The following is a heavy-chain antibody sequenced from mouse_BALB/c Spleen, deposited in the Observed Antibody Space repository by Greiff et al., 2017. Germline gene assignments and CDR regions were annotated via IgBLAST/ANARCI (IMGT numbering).Heavy chain of an antibody. CDR2: IYPGDGST. Sequence: QVQLQQSGPELVKPGASMKISCKASGYSFTGYTMNWVKQSHGKNLEWIGWIYPGDGSTKYNEKFKGKATLTADKSSSTAYMQLSSLTSENSAVYFCARSRSHYYGSSLYWYFDVWGAGTTVTVSS. D-gene: IGHD1-1*01. V-gene: IGHV1S56*01. J-gene: IGHJ1*01. CDR3: ARSRSHYYGSSLYWYFDV. CDR1: GYSFTGYT.